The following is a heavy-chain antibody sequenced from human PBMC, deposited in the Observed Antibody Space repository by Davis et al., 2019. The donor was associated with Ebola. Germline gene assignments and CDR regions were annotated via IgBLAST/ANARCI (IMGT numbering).Heavy chain of an antibody. D-gene: IGHD2-21*02. CDR2: VNPYSGHT. CDR1: GYTFTSYY. V-gene: IGHV1-8*02. J-gene: IGHJ4*02. CDR3: ARGYSPKCRGGDCVNDF. Sequence: ASVKVSCKASGYTFTSYYMHWVRQASGQGLEWMGWVNPYSGHTGYVEKFKGRVTMTGDPSISTAYMELSSLTIDDTAVYYCARGYSPKCRGGDCVNDFWGQGTLVTVST.